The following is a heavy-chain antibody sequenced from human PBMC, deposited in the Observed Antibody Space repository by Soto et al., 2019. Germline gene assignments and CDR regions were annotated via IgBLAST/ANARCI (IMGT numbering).Heavy chain of an antibody. J-gene: IGHJ4*02. V-gene: IGHV4-39*01. CDR1: GGSISSSSYY. Sequence: SETLSLTCTVSGGSISSSSYYWGWIRQPPGKGLEWIGSIYYSGSTYYNPSLKSRVTISVDTSKNQFSLKLSSVTAADTAVYYCARHQATVTTDWGQGTLVTVSS. CDR3: ARHQATVTTD. D-gene: IGHD4-17*01. CDR2: IYYSGST.